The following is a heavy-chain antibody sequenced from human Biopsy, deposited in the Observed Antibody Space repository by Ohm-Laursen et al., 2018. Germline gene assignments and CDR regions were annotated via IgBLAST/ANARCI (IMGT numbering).Heavy chain of an antibody. Sequence: SETLSLTCTVSGGSISRGSNYWAWIRQPPGKGLEWIGSVYHSGTTYYSPSLKSRVTISEDTSKNQLSLKVTFVTAADTAAYYCARHDGNGPFALDSWGQGTLVTVSS. CDR3: ARHDGNGPFALDS. D-gene: IGHD5-24*01. J-gene: IGHJ4*02. CDR2: VYHSGTT. CDR1: GGSISRGSNY. V-gene: IGHV4-39*01.